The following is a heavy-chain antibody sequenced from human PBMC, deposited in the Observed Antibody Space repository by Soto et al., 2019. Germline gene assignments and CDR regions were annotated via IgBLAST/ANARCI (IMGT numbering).Heavy chain of an antibody. D-gene: IGHD1-1*01. CDR3: ARIDWILYNWFDP. Sequence: SGPTLVTPTETLTLTCTVSGFSLSNARIVVSWIRNPPGKALEWLAHIFSNDEKSYSTSLKSRLTISKDTSKSQVVLTMTNMDPMDTATYYCARIDWILYNWFDPWGQGTLVTVSS. V-gene: IGHV2-26*01. CDR1: GFSLSNARIV. CDR2: IFSNDEK. J-gene: IGHJ5*02.